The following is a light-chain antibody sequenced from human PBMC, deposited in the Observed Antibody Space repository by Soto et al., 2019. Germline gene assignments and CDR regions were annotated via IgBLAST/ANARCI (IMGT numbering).Light chain of an antibody. J-gene: IGKJ5*01. Sequence: EIVLTQSPATLSLSPGERATLSCRASQSVSSYLAWYQQKPGQAPRLLIYDASNRATGILAMFSGSGSATDFLLTSSSLEPEVFAVYYWQQRSNWPITFGQGTRLEIK. CDR1: QSVSSY. CDR3: QQRSNWPIT. V-gene: IGKV3-11*01. CDR2: DAS.